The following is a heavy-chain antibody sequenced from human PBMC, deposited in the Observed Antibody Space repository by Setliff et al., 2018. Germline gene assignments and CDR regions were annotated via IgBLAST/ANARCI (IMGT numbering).Heavy chain of an antibody. CDR3: ARLYIVVVVAATPAWFDP. Sequence: PSETLSLTCAVSGYSISSGYYWGWIRQPPGKGLEWIGSIYHSGSTYYNPSLKSRVTISVDTSKNQFSLKLSSVTAADTAVYHCARLYIVVVVAATPAWFDPWGQGTLVTVSS. D-gene: IGHD2-15*01. CDR2: IYHSGST. J-gene: IGHJ5*02. V-gene: IGHV4-38-2*01. CDR1: GYSISSGYY.